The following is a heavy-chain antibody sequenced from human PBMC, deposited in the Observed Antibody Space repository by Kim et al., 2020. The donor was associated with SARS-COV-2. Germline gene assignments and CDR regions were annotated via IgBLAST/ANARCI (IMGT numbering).Heavy chain of an antibody. Sequence: GGSLRLSCAASGFTFDDYGMSWVRQAPGKGLEWGSGINWNGGSTGYADSVKGRFTISRDNAKNSLYLQMNSLRAEDTALYYCARRAYGSGSYYIFDYWGQGTLVTVSS. CDR3: ARRAYGSGSYYIFDY. CDR2: INWNGGST. V-gene: IGHV3-20*04. CDR1: GFTFDDYG. D-gene: IGHD3-10*01. J-gene: IGHJ4*02.